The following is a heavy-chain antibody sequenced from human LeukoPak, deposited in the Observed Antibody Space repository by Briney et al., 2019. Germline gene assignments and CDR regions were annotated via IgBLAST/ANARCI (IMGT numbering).Heavy chain of an antibody. CDR3: AKTGNWGSLAY. Sequence: KSSETLSLTCTVSSGSITTSSYYWGWIRQPPGKGLEWIGSIYYSGSTYYNPSLKSRATISVDTSKKQFSLKLSSVTAADTAVYYCAKTGNWGSLAYWGQGALVTVSS. J-gene: IGHJ4*02. D-gene: IGHD7-27*01. CDR1: SGSITTSSYY. CDR2: IYYSGST. V-gene: IGHV4-39*01.